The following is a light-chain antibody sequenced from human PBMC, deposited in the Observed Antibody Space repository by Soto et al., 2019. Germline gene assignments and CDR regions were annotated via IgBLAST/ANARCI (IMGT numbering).Light chain of an antibody. J-gene: IGLJ2*01. CDR2: RNN. CDR3: AAWDDSFHVV. Sequence: QLVLTQPPSASGTPGQRVTISCSGSSSNIGSNYVYWYQQLPGTAPKLLIYRNNQRPSGVPDRFSGSKSGTSASLAISGLRSEDEADYYCAAWDDSFHVVFGGGTKLTVL. V-gene: IGLV1-47*01. CDR1: SSNIGSNY.